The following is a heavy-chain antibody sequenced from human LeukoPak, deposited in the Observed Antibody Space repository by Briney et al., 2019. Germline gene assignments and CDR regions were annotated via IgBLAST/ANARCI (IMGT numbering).Heavy chain of an antibody. V-gene: IGHV3-7*01. CDR1: GFTFRSYW. Sequence: SGGSLRLSCAGSGFTFRSYWMSWVRQAPGKGLELVANIKQDGSEKYYVDSVKGLFTIPRDNAKNSLYLQMNSLRAEDTAVYYCARNQRRLDYWGQGTLVTVSS. CDR2: IKQDGSEK. D-gene: IGHD1-14*01. CDR3: ARNQRRLDY. J-gene: IGHJ4*02.